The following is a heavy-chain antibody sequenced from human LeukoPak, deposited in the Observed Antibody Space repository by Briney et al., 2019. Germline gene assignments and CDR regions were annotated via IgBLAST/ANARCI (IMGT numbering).Heavy chain of an antibody. V-gene: IGHV3-11*01. CDR2: ISSSGSTI. J-gene: IGHJ6*02. D-gene: IGHD5-18*01. Sequence: GGSLRLSCAASGFTFSDYYMSWIRQAPGKGLEWVSYISSSGSTIYYADSVKGRFTISRDNAKNLLYLQMNSLRAEDTAVYYCARGGYSYGLNYYYYGMDVWGQGTTVTVSS. CDR1: GFTFSDYY. CDR3: ARGGYSYGLNYYYYGMDV.